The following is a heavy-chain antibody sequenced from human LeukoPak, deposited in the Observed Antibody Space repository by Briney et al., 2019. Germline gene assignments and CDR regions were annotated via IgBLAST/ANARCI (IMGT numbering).Heavy chain of an antibody. CDR3: ARVVGSGWEYYFDY. V-gene: IGHV4-39*07. J-gene: IGHJ4*02. CDR2: IYCSGST. D-gene: IGHD6-19*01. Sequence: PSETLSLTCTVSGASITFSSSYWGWIRQPPGKGLEWIGYIYCSGSTYYNPSLESRVTISVDTSKNQFSLNLSSVTAADTAVYYCARVVGSGWEYYFDYWGQGTLVTVSS. CDR1: GASITFSSSY.